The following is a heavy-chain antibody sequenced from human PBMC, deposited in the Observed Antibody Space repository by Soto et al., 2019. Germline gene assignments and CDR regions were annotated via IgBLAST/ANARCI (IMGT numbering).Heavy chain of an antibody. CDR3: ARRIQLWSPIDY. J-gene: IGHJ4*02. D-gene: IGHD5-18*01. V-gene: IGHV3-66*01. Sequence: EVQLVESGGGLVQPGGYLRLSCAASGFTVSSNYMSWVRQAPGKGLEWVSVFYRDGSTYYADAVKGRFTLSRDNSKNTLYLQMNSLRAEDTAVYYCARRIQLWSPIDYWGQGTLVTVSS. CDR1: GFTVSSNY. CDR2: FYRDGST.